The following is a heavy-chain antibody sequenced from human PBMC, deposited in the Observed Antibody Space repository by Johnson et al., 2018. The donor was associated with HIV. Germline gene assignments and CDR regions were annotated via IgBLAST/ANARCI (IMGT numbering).Heavy chain of an antibody. CDR3: AKSTQANILRESGPYGAFDI. J-gene: IGHJ3*02. CDR1: GFTFSNYD. V-gene: IGHV3-30*18. Sequence: QVQLVESGGGLVQPGGSLRLSCAASGFTFSNYDMHWVRQAPGRGLEWVAVISYDGSNKYYTDSVKGRFTISRDNSKNTLYVQMNSLRAEDTAVYYCAKSTQANILRESGPYGAFDIWGQGTMVTVSS. CDR2: ISYDGSNK. D-gene: IGHD3-10*01.